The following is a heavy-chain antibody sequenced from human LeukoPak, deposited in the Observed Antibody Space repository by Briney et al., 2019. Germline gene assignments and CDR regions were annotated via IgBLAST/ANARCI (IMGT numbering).Heavy chain of an antibody. CDR1: GFTFNTYW. J-gene: IGHJ5*02. Sequence: PGGSLRLSCAASGFTFNTYWMSWVRQAPGKGLEWVAKIKQDGSEKYYVDSVKGRFIISRDNAENSLYLQMNSLRAEDTAVYYCARGEGPDPWGQGTLVTVSS. V-gene: IGHV3-7*04. CDR3: ARGEGPDP. CDR2: IKQDGSEK.